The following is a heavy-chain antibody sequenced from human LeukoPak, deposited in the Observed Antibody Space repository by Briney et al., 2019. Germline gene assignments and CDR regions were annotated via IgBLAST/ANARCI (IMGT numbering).Heavy chain of an antibody. V-gene: IGHV4-39*07. D-gene: IGHD3-22*01. J-gene: IGHJ3*02. CDR2: IYHSGST. Sequence: SETLSLTCTVSGGSISSSSYYWGWIRQPPGKGLEWIGSIYHSGSTYYNPSLKSRVTISVDTSKNQFSLKLSSVTAADTAVYYCARMGGSGYYYENAFDIWGQGTMVTVSS. CDR1: GGSISSSSYY. CDR3: ARMGGSGYYYENAFDI.